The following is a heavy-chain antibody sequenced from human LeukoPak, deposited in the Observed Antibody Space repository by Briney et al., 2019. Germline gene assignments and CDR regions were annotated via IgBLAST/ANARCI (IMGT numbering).Heavy chain of an antibody. V-gene: IGHV3-30*04. CDR2: ISYDGSNK. Sequence: GGSLRLSCAASGFTFSSYAMHWVRQAPGKGLEWVAVISYDGSNKYYADSVKGRFTISRDNSKNTLYLQMNSLRAEDTAVYYCARDMKHNYYYYGMDVWGQGTTVTVSS. D-gene: IGHD3-16*01. CDR1: GFTFSSYA. CDR3: ARDMKHNYYYYGMDV. J-gene: IGHJ6*02.